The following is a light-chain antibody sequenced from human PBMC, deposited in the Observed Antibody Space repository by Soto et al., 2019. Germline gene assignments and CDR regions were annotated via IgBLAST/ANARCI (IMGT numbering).Light chain of an antibody. CDR1: SSDVGSYNF. V-gene: IGLV2-23*02. CDR2: EVS. J-gene: IGLJ1*01. Sequence: QSVLTQPASVSGSPGQSITISCTGTSSDVGSYNFVSWYQQHPGKAPKLMIYEVSMRPSGISNRFSGSKSGNTASLTISGLQAEDEADYYCSSHAGGSTFSDVFGTGTKVTVL. CDR3: SSHAGGSTFSDV.